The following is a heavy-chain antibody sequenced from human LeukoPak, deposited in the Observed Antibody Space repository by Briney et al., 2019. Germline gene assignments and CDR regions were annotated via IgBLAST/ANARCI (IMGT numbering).Heavy chain of an antibody. CDR2: IYHSGST. V-gene: IGHV4-30-2*01. D-gene: IGHD5-12*01. CDR3: ARGGVVATI. CDR1: GGSISSGGYS. Sequence: SETLSVTCAVSGGSISSGGYSWSWIRQPPGKGLEWIGYIYHSGSTYYNPSLKSRVTISVDRSKNQFSLKLSSVTAADTAVYYCARGGVVATIWGQGTLVTVSS. J-gene: IGHJ4*02.